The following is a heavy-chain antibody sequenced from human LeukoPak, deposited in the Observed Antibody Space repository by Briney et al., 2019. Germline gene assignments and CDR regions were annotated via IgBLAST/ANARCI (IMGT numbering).Heavy chain of an antibody. V-gene: IGHV6-1*01. D-gene: IGHD2-8*01. CDR1: GDSVSSNLAT. J-gene: IGHJ4*02. Sequence: SQTLSLTCIISGDSVSSNLATWNWNRQSPSRGLEWLGRTYYRSKWSNDYAVSVQSRLTINPDTSKNHFSLQLSFVTPEDTAVYFCARALGVVFYYWGQRSMLSVSS. CDR3: ARALGVVFYY. CDR2: TYYRSKWSN.